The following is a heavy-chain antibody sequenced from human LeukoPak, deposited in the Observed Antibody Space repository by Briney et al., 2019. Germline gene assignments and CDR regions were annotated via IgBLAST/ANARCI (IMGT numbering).Heavy chain of an antibody. Sequence: PGGSLRLSCAASGFTFSSYSMNWVRQAPGKGLEWVSSISSSSSYIYYADSVKGRFTISRDNAKNSLYLQMNSLRAEDTAVYYCASSDSGWYEDFDYWGQGTLVTVSS. CDR2: ISSSSSYI. CDR3: ASSDSGWYEDFDY. V-gene: IGHV3-21*01. D-gene: IGHD6-19*01. J-gene: IGHJ4*02. CDR1: GFTFSSYS.